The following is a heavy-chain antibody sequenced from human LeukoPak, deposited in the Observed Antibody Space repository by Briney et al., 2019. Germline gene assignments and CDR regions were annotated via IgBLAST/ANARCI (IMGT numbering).Heavy chain of an antibody. V-gene: IGHV4-61*01. CDR3: ARYYDSSGFGIDY. D-gene: IGHD3-22*01. CDR1: GGSVSSGSYY. CDR2: IYYSGST. J-gene: IGHJ4*02. Sequence: SETLSLTCTVSGGSVSSGSYYWSWIRQPPEKGLEWIGYIYYSGSTNYNPSLKSRVTISVDTSKNQFSLKLSSVTAADTAVHYCARYYDSSGFGIDYWGQGTLVTVSS.